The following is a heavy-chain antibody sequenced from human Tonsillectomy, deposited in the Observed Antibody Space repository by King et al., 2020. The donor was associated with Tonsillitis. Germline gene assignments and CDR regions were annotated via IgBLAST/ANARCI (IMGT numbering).Heavy chain of an antibody. V-gene: IGHV3-15*01. Sequence: DVQLVESGGRLVKPGGSLSLSCAGSGFTFSDAWLNWVRQAPGKGLEWVGRIKSVPDGGTADYAAPVRGRFTLSRDDSKNTVSLQMHRLQTEDTAIYYCSTADKYSYGYPFDSWGQGTLVTVSS. CDR1: GFTFSDAW. CDR3: STADKYSYGYPFDS. CDR2: IKSVPDGGTA. J-gene: IGHJ4*02. D-gene: IGHD5-18*01.